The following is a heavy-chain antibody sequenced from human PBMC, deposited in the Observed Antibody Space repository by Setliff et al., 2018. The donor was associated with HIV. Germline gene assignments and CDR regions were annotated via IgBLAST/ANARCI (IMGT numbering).Heavy chain of an antibody. J-gene: IGHJ4*02. Sequence: TSETLSLTCTVSGGSISSSSYYWGWIRQPPGKGLEWIGSIYYSGSTYYNPSLKSRVTISVDTSKNQFSLKLSSVTAADTAVYYCARRSGWFYDYWGQGTLVTV. CDR3: ARRSGWFYDY. CDR1: GGSISSSSYY. V-gene: IGHV4-39*01. D-gene: IGHD6-19*01. CDR2: IYYSGST.